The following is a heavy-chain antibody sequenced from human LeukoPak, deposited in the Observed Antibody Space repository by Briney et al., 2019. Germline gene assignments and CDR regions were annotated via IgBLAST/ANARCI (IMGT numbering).Heavy chain of an antibody. CDR2: IYDSGST. D-gene: IGHD2-15*01. CDR3: ARGTVVFGMDV. V-gene: IGHV4-59*01. J-gene: IGHJ6*02. CDR1: GGSISSYY. Sequence: SETLSLTCTISGGSISSYYWSWIRQPPGKGLDWIGYIYDSGSTKYNPSLKSRVTMSVDTSKNQFSLKLSSVTAADTAVYYCARGTVVFGMDVWGQGTTVTVSS.